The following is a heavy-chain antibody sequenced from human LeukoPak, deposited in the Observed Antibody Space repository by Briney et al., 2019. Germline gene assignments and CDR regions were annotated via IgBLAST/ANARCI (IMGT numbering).Heavy chain of an antibody. D-gene: IGHD3-10*01. J-gene: IGHJ4*02. CDR2: FDPEDGET. CDR1: GYTLTELS. CDR3: ATARAGGFGALFLNFDS. Sequence: ASVKVSCKVSGYTLTELSMHWVRQAPGKGLEWMGGFDPEDGETIDAQKFQGRVTMTEDTSTDTAYMELSSLRSEDTAVYYCATARAGGFGALFLNFDSWGQGTLVTVSS. V-gene: IGHV1-24*01.